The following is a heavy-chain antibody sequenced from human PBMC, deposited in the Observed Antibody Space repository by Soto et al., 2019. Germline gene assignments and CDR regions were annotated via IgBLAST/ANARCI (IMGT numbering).Heavy chain of an antibody. V-gene: IGHV3-48*03. J-gene: IGHJ4*02. CDR1: GFTFSDYE. D-gene: IGHD2-21*01. Sequence: EVQLVESGGGLVQPGGSLRLSCAASGFTFSDYEMNWVRQAPGKGLEWVSYIDTSGNVIYYADSMKGRFTTFRDNAKNSLYLQMNSLRAEDTAVYYCAREELNCGGDCFVYWGQGTLVTVSS. CDR2: IDTSGNVI. CDR3: AREELNCGGDCFVY.